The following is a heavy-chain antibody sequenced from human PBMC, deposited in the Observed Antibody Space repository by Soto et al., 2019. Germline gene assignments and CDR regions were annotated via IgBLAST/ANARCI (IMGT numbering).Heavy chain of an antibody. Sequence: GGSLRLSCAASGFTFSSYAMSWVRQAPGKGLEWVSAISGSGGSTYYADSVKGRFTISRDNSKDTLYLQMNSLRAEDTAVYYCAKKFFDQLRFPFFDYWGQGTLVTVSS. CDR3: AKKFFDQLRFPFFDY. CDR1: GFTFSSYA. CDR2: ISGSGGST. D-gene: IGHD3-3*01. J-gene: IGHJ4*02. V-gene: IGHV3-23*01.